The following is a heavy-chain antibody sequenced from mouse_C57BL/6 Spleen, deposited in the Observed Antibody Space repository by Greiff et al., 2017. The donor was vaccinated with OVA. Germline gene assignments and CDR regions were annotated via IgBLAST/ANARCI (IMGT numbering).Heavy chain of an antibody. J-gene: IGHJ3*01. CDR3: ARGDYYVSPWFAY. V-gene: IGHV3-6*01. CDR1: GYSITSGYY. CDR2: ISYDGSN. Sequence: VQLKESGPGLVKPSQSLSLTCSVTGYSITSGYYWNWIRQFPGNKLEWMGYISYDGSNNYNPSLKNRISITRDTSKNQFFLKLNSVTTEDTATYYCARGDYYVSPWFAYWGQGTLVTVSA. D-gene: IGHD1-1*01.